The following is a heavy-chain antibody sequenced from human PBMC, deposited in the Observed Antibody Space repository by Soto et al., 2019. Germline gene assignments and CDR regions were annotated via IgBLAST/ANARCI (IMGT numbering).Heavy chain of an antibody. CDR2: INQDASAK. J-gene: IGHJ5*02. CDR3: AKDALSTPPNS. CDR1: RFSFSIYW. V-gene: IGHV3-7*03. Sequence: GGSLRLSCAASRFSFSIYWMSWVRQAPGKGLEWVANINQDASAKYYVDSVKGRFTISRDNAKNSLFLQMSSLRVEDTGLYFCAKDALSTPPNSWGQGTLVTVSS.